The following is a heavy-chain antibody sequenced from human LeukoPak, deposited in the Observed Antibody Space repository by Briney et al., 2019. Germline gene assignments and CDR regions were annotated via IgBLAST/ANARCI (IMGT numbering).Heavy chain of an antibody. D-gene: IGHD2/OR15-2a*01. V-gene: IGHV3-7*01. CDR2: IKQDGSEK. CDR3: ARGPTRANSSDY. J-gene: IGHJ4*02. CDR1: GFTFNTYT. Sequence: GGSLRLSCAASGFTFNTYTMNWVRQAPGKGLEWVANIKQDGSEKYYVDSVKGRFTISRDNAKNSLYLQMNSLRTQDTAMYYCARGPTRANSSDYWGQGTLVTVSS.